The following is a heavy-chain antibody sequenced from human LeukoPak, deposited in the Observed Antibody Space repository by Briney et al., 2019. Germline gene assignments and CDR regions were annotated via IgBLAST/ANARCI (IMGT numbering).Heavy chain of an antibody. CDR3: ATAPGGSGRHLFDY. CDR2: FDPEDGET. CDR1: GYTLTELS. J-gene: IGHJ4*02. V-gene: IGHV1-24*01. D-gene: IGHD6-19*01. Sequence: ASVKVSCKVSGYTLTELSMHWVRQAPGKGLEWMGGFDPEDGETIYAQKFQGRVTMTEDTSTDTAYMELSSLRSEDTAVYYCATAPGGSGRHLFDYWGQGTLVTVSS.